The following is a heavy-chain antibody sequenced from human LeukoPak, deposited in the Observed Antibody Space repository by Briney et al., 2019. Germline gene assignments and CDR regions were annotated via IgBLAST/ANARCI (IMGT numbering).Heavy chain of an antibody. CDR3: ASMGGDFSRGAFDI. V-gene: IGHV1-18*01. D-gene: IGHD2-21*02. CDR1: GYTFTSYG. Sequence: ASVKVSCKASGYTFTSYGINWVRQAPGQGLEWMGWISTYNGNTNYAQKLQGRVTMTTDTSTSTVYMELSSLRSEDTAVYYCASMGGDFSRGAFDIWGQGTMVTVSS. J-gene: IGHJ3*02. CDR2: ISTYNGNT.